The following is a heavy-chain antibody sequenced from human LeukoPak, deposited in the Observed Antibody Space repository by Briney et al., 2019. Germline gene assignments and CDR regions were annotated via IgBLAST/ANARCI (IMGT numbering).Heavy chain of an antibody. D-gene: IGHD2-15*01. Sequence: GGSLRLSCAASGFTFSSYWMSWVRQAPGKGLEWVANIKQDGSEKYYVASVKGRFTISRDNAKNSVYLQMNSLRAEDTAVYYCAGDYCSGGTCYKGYWGQGTLVTVSS. V-gene: IGHV3-7*05. J-gene: IGHJ4*02. CDR2: IKQDGSEK. CDR1: GFTFSSYW. CDR3: AGDYCSGGTCYKGY.